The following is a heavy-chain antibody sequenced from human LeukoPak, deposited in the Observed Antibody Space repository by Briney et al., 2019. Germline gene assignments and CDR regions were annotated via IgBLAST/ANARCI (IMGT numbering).Heavy chain of an antibody. J-gene: IGHJ4*01. V-gene: IGHV4-4*07. D-gene: IGHD4-17*01. CDR1: DGSLSDYL. Sequence: PSETLSLTCGVYDGSLSDYLWSWIRQPPGKGLVWIGRIYTSGRTNYNPSLKSRVTMSVDSSKNQFSLRLSSVTAADTAVYYCARDDYGEFDYWGHGTLVTVSS. CDR3: ARDDYGEFDY. CDR2: IYTSGRT.